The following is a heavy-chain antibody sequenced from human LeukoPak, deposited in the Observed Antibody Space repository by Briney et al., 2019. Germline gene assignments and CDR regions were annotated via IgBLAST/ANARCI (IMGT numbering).Heavy chain of an antibody. CDR1: GYSISSGYY. Sequence: SKTLSLTCSVSGYSISSGYYWGWIRQPPGKGLEWIGSVFHSGITYYKPSLKSRVTILVDTSKNQFSLKLTSVTAADTAVYSCARTTEGGYIGYFYDYYMDVWGKGTTVTVSS. CDR2: VFHSGIT. J-gene: IGHJ6*03. D-gene: IGHD5-18*01. CDR3: ARTTEGGYIGYFYDYYMDV. V-gene: IGHV4-38-2*02.